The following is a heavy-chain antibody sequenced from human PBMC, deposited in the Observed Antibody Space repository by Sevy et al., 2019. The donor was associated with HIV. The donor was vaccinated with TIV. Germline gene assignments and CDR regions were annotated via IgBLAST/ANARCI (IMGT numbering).Heavy chain of an antibody. CDR3: ARRGDNNGFDP. D-gene: IGHD2-15*01. CDR1: GVSISGGAYY. V-gene: IGHV4-39*01. J-gene: IGHJ5*02. CDR2: ISYTGST. Sequence: SETLSLTCTVSGVSISGGAYYWGWIRQPPGKGLEWIGSISYTGSTYYNPSLKSRVTISVDTSKNQFSLKLTSVPAADTAVYYCARRGDNNGFDPWGQGTLVTVSS.